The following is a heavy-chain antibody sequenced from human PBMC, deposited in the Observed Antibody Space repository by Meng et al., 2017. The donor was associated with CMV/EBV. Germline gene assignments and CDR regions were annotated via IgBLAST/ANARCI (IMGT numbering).Heavy chain of an antibody. Sequence: EVQLVDSGGXLVKPGGSXSLCCAASGFTFSSYSMNWVRQAPGKGLEWVSSISSSSSYIYYADSVKGRFTISRDNAKNSLYLQMNSLRAEDTAVYYCARDLERTYYYDSSGYSFFDYWGQGTLVTVSS. V-gene: IGHV3-21*01. CDR3: ARDLERTYYYDSSGYSFFDY. CDR1: GFTFSSYS. J-gene: IGHJ4*02. CDR2: ISSSSSYI. D-gene: IGHD3-22*01.